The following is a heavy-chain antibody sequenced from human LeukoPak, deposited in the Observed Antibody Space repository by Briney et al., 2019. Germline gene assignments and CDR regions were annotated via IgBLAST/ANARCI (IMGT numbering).Heavy chain of an antibody. CDR2: ISWIGSST. CDR3: ARVLRHFDWSPFDY. D-gene: IGHD3-9*01. Sequence: GGSLRLSCAASGFTFSSYSMNWVRQAPGKGLEWVSGISWIGSSTGHADSVKGRFTISRDNARNSLYLQMNSLRAEDTAFYYCARVLRHFDWSPFDYWGQGILVTVSS. V-gene: IGHV3-20*04. J-gene: IGHJ4*02. CDR1: GFTFSSYS.